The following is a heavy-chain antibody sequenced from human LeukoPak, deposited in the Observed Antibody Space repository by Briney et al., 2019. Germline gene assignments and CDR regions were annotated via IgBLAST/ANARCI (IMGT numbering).Heavy chain of an antibody. D-gene: IGHD4-17*01. V-gene: IGHV4-34*01. Sequence: PSETLSLTCAVYGGSFSGYYWSWIRQPPGKGLEWIGEINHSGSTNYNPSLKSRVTISVDTSKNQFSLKLSSVTAADTAVYYCARGSGQLDYGDFLVAFDIWGQGTMVTVSS. CDR2: INHSGST. J-gene: IGHJ3*02. CDR3: ARGSGQLDYGDFLVAFDI. CDR1: GGSFSGYY.